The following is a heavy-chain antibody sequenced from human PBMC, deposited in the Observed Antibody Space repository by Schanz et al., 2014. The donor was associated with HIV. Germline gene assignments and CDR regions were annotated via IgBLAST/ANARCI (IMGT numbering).Heavy chain of an antibody. CDR3: AKGVSVAGSSYYFDY. V-gene: IGHV3-9*01. CDR2: ISWSSGNI. J-gene: IGHJ4*02. D-gene: IGHD6-19*01. CDR1: GFTFSSYS. Sequence: EVQLVESGGGLVQPGGSLRLSCAVSGFTFSSYSMNWVRQAPGKGLEWVSGISWSSGNIGYADSVKGRFTISRDNAKNSLYLQMSSLRREDTAFYYCAKGVSVAGSSYYFDYWGQGALVTVSS.